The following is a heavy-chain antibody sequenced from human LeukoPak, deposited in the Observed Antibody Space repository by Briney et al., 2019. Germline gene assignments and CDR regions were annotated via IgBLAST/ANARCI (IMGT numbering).Heavy chain of an antibody. CDR1: GFGVTSDF. V-gene: IGHV3-53*01. Sequence: PGGSLRLSCAASGFGVTSDFMTGVRQAPGKGLEWLSIIFTGSLDGRTAHADSVKGRFTISRDNSANTLYLQMESLRTEDTATYYGATRGAWGPGTLVTVSS. J-gene: IGHJ5*02. CDR2: IFTGSLDGRT. CDR3: ATRGA.